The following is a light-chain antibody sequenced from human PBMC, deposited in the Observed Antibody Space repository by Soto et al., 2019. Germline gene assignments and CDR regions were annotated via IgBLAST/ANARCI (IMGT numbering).Light chain of an antibody. V-gene: IGLV7-43*01. Sequence: QAVVTQEPSLTVSPGGTVTLTCASNTGTVTSTHYANWFQQKPGQPPRALIYSTSNKYSWTPARFAGSLLGGKAALTLSGVQPEDEADYYCQLYYGATRVFGGGTKLTV. CDR3: QLYYGATRV. CDR1: TGTVTSTHY. CDR2: STS. J-gene: IGLJ3*02.